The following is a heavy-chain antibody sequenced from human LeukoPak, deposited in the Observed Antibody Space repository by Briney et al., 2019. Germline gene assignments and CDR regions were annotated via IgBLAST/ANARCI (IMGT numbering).Heavy chain of an antibody. J-gene: IGHJ4*02. D-gene: IGHD3-3*01. Sequence: GGSLRLSCAASGFTFSSFWMSWVRQAPWKGLEWVANIKHDGSETYYVDSVKGRFTISRDNAKNSLYLQMNSLRAEDTALYFCAFGFGDYWGQGTLVTVSS. CDR2: IKHDGSET. V-gene: IGHV3-7*01. CDR1: GFTFSSFW. CDR3: AFGFGDY.